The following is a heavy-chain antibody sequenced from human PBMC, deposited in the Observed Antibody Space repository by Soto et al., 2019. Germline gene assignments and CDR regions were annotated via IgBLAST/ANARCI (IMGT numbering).Heavy chain of an antibody. V-gene: IGHV2-5*02. CDR2: IYWDADM. J-gene: IGHJ5*01. D-gene: IGHD3-16*01. CDR3: AHRDGLGEVDS. CDR1: GFSLTTSGVG. Sequence: QITLKESGPTLVKPTQTLTLTCTFSGFSLTTSGVGVGWTRQPPGKALEWLALIYWDADMRYTRCLKSRLTITTDTPRNQVVRTMPNMDPVHTATYFRAHRDGLGEVDSWGQGTLVTVSS.